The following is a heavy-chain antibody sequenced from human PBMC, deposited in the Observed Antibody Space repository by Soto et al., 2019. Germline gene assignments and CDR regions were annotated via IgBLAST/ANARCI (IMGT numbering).Heavy chain of an antibody. CDR1: GGSISSGGYS. V-gene: IGHV4-30-2*01. CDR3: ARVPGP. CDR2: IYHSGST. J-gene: IGHJ5*02. Sequence: SETLCLTCAVSGGSISSGGYSWSWIRQPPGKGLEWIGYIYHSGSTYYNPSLKSRVTISVDRPKNQFSLKLSSVTAADTAVYYCARVPGPWGQGTLVTVSS.